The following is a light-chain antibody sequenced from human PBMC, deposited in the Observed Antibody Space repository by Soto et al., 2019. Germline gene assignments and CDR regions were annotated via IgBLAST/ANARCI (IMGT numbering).Light chain of an antibody. CDR1: SSDVGGYNY. V-gene: IGLV2-14*01. CDR2: DVS. Sequence: QSALTQPASVSGSPGQSITISCTGTSSDVGGYNYVSWYQQHPGKAPKFMIYDVSNRPSGVSNRFSGSKSGNTASLTISGLQAEAEDDDYCCSYTTSNTRQIVFGTGTKLTVL. J-gene: IGLJ1*01. CDR3: CSYTTSNTRQIV.